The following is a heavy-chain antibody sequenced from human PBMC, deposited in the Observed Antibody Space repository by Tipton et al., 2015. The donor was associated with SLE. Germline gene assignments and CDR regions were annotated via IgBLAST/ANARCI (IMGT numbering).Heavy chain of an antibody. CDR2: IYHSGSTNSGST. CDR1: GGSIRSYY. CDR3: ARPTIADRPDC. V-gene: IGHV4-59*01. Sequence: TLSLTCTVSGGSIRSYYWSWIRQTPEKGLEWIASIYHSGSTNSGSTKYNPSLESRVSTSLDTSKNQISLKLTSVTTADTAMYYCARPTIADRPDCWGQGTLVTVSS. D-gene: IGHD6-6*01. J-gene: IGHJ4*02.